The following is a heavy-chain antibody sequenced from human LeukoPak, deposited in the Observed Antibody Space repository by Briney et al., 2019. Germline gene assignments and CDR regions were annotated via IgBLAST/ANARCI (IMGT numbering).Heavy chain of an antibody. CDR2: ISYDGSNK. V-gene: IGHV3-30-3*01. CDR3: ARNYDILTGYYGSDY. Sequence: PGGSLRLSCAASGFTFSSYAMHWVRQAPGKGLEWVAVISYDGSNKYYADSVKGRFTISRDNSKNTLYLQMNSLRAEDTAVYYCARNYDILTGYYGSDYWGQGTLVTVSS. D-gene: IGHD3-9*01. J-gene: IGHJ4*02. CDR1: GFTFSSYA.